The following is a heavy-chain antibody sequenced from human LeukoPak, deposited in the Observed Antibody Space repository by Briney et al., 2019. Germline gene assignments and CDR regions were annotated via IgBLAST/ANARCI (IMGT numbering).Heavy chain of an antibody. Sequence: SVKVSCKASGGTFSSYAISWVRQAPGQGLEWMGGIIPTFGTANYAQEFQGRVTITADESTSTAYMELSSLRSEDTAVYYCARRVFKGLVPAAIWFDPWGQGTLVTVSS. J-gene: IGHJ5*02. D-gene: IGHD2-2*01. CDR2: IIPTFGTA. CDR3: ARRVFKGLVPAAIWFDP. V-gene: IGHV1-69*13. CDR1: GGTFSSYA.